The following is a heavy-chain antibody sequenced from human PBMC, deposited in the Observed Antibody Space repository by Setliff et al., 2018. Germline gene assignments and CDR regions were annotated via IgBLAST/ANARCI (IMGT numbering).Heavy chain of an antibody. V-gene: IGHV3-30*02. D-gene: IGHD4-17*01. J-gene: IGHJ5*02. CDR3: ARDPNGDYVGAFDP. Sequence: SGGSLRLSCAASGFVFGTYGMHWVRQAPGKGLDWVASVRFDGTYKVYADSVKGRFTISRDNSENTLYLLMNSLRGDDTASYYCARDPNGDYVGAFDPWGQGILVTVSS. CDR1: GFVFGTYG. CDR2: VRFDGTYK.